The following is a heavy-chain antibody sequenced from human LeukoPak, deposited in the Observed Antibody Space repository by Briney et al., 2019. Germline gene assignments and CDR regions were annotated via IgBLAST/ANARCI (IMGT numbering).Heavy chain of an antibody. CDR1: GVSFSGYY. CDR3: ATLGDYYDSRDVSAGDIY. Sequence: SETLSLTCAVYGVSFSGYYWSWIRQPPGKGLEWIGEINHSGSTNYNPSLKSRVTISVDTSKNQFSLKLSSVTAADTAVYYCATLGDYYDSRDVSAGDIYWGQGTLVTVSS. V-gene: IGHV4-34*01. CDR2: INHSGST. D-gene: IGHD3-22*01. J-gene: IGHJ4*02.